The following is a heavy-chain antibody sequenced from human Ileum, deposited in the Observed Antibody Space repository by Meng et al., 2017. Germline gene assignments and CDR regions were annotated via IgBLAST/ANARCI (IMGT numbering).Heavy chain of an antibody. J-gene: IGHJ4*02. CDR2: IHYTAGT. CDR3: ARDPYSGGPGDY. V-gene: IGHV4-4*02. D-gene: IGHD1-26*01. CDR1: GGSISATNE. Sequence: QVPLEVSGPGLVKPAGSLSPTCAFSGGSISATNEWYWIRQPPGKGLEWRGEIHYTAGTNYNPSLKSRVTMSVDKAKNQFSLMLTSVTAADTAVYYCARDPYSGGPGDYWGQGTLVTVSS.